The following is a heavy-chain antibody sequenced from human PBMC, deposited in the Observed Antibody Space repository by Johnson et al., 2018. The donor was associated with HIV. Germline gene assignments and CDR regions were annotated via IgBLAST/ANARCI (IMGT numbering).Heavy chain of an antibody. J-gene: IGHJ3*02. V-gene: IGHV3-30-3*01. CDR1: GFTFSRHA. Sequence: QVQLVESGGGVVQPGRSLRLSCAASGFTFSRHAMHWVRQAPGKGLEWVALISYDGSNKYYADSVKGRFTIARDNAKNTLYLQMNSLRAEDTAVYYCARDRGGGSYHDAFDIWGQGTMVTVSS. D-gene: IGHD1-26*01. CDR3: ARDRGGGSYHDAFDI. CDR2: ISYDGSNK.